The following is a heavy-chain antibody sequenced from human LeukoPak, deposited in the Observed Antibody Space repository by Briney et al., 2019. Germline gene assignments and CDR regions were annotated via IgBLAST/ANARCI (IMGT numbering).Heavy chain of an antibody. CDR1: GFTFSSYG. V-gene: IGHV3-33*01. D-gene: IGHD3-10*01. CDR2: IWYDGSNK. J-gene: IGHJ4*02. Sequence: GGSLRLSCAASGFTFSSYGMHWVRQAPGKGLEWVAVIWYDGSNKYYADSVKGRFTISRDNSKNTLYLQMNSLRAEDTAVYCCARDGRAGPMVRGALDYWGQGTLVPVSS. CDR3: ARDGRAGPMVRGALDY.